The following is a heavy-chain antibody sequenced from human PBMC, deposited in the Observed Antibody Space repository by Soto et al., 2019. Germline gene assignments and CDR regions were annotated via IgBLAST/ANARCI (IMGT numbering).Heavy chain of an antibody. CDR2: IYYSGST. D-gene: IGHD3-16*01. Sequence: SETLSLTCTVSGGSISSYYWSWIRQPPGKGLEWIGYIYYSGSTNYNPSLKSRVTISVDTSKNQFSLKLSSVTAADTAVYYCARLVGRGGAWFDPWGQGTLVTVS. CDR3: ARLVGRGGAWFDP. V-gene: IGHV4-59*08. CDR1: GGSISSYY. J-gene: IGHJ5*02.